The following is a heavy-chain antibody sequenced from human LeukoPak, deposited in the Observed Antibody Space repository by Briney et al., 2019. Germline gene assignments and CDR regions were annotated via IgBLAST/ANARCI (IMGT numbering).Heavy chain of an antibody. CDR1: GFTFSSYA. Sequence: GSLRLSCAASGFTFSSYAMSWVRQAPGKGLEWVAVISYDGSNKYYADSVKGRFTISRDNSKNTLYLQMNSLRAEDTAVYYCARDQHIVVVTAIRYYYYGMDFWGQGTTVTVSS. CDR3: ARDQHIVVVTAIRYYYYGMDF. D-gene: IGHD2-21*02. J-gene: IGHJ6*02. CDR2: ISYDGSNK. V-gene: IGHV3-30-3*01.